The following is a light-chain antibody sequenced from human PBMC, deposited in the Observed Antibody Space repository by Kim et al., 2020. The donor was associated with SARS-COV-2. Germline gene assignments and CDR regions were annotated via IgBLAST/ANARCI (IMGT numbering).Light chain of an antibody. V-gene: IGLV2-11*01. J-gene: IGLJ3*02. Sequence: QSFTISCTGTSSDVGTYNYVSWYQHHPRTAPKLAISDVSTRPSGVPARFSGSKSPKPASLAISGTQGDDEADYYSCSYAGGPIFWVFGGGTQLTVL. CDR2: DVS. CDR1: SSDVGTYNY. CDR3: CSYAGGPIFWV.